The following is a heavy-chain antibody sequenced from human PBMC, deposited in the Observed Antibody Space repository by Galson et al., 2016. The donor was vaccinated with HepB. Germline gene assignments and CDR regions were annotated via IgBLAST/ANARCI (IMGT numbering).Heavy chain of an antibody. V-gene: IGHV3-30*03. D-gene: IGHD6-13*01. Sequence: SLRLSCAASGFTFSSYGMQWVRQAPGKGLEWVAVISNGGSDEFSADSVKGRFTISRDNSKNTLYLQMNSLRAEDTAVYYCARSSAGSSWCQMDYWGQGTLVTVSS. CDR1: GFTFSSYG. CDR2: ISNGGSDE. CDR3: ARSSAGSSWCQMDY. J-gene: IGHJ4*02.